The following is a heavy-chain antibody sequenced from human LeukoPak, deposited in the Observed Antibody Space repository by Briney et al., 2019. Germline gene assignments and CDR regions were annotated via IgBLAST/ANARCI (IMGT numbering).Heavy chain of an antibody. J-gene: IGHJ6*02. CDR2: IYYSGST. CDR1: GGSISSSTYY. CDR3: ARMYYDDVWGSYRTPYGMDV. Sequence: SGTLSLTCAVSGGSISSSTYYWGWLRQPPGKGLEWIGSIYYSGSTYYNPSLKSRVTISVDTSKNHLSLNLSSVTAADTAVYYCARMYYDDVWGSYRTPYGMDVWGQGTTVTVSS. D-gene: IGHD3-16*02. V-gene: IGHV4-39*07.